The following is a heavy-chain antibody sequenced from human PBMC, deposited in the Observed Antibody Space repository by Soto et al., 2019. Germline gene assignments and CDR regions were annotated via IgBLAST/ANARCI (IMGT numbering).Heavy chain of an antibody. CDR2: INSDGSRT. Sequence: PGGSLRLSCAASGFTFSSCWMHWVRQAPGKGLVWVSRINSDGSRTTYADSVKGRFTISRDNAKNMLHLQMNSLRAEDTAVYYCARALTYYYDIDYWGQGTLVTVSS. J-gene: IGHJ4*02. D-gene: IGHD3-22*01. V-gene: IGHV3-74*01. CDR3: ARALTYYYDIDY. CDR1: GFTFSSCW.